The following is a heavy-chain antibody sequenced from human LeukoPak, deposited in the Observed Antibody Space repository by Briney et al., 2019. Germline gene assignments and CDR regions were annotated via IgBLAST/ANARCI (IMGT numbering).Heavy chain of an antibody. Sequence: SETLSLTCTVSGGSISSGDYYWSWIRQPPGKGLEWIGYIYYSGSTYYNPSLKSRVTISVDTSKNQFSLKLSSVTAADTAVYYCARAFGGAAHIDYWGQGTLVPSPQ. CDR2: IYYSGST. CDR3: ARAFGGAAHIDY. J-gene: IGHJ4*02. D-gene: IGHD3-16*01. CDR1: GGSISSGDYY. V-gene: IGHV4-30-4*01.